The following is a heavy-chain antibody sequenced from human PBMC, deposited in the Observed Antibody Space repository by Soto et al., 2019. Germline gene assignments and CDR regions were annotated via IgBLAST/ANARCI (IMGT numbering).Heavy chain of an antibody. CDR2: ISFDGSNK. Sequence: QVQLVESGGGVVQPGRSERLSCAASGFTFSSYGMHWVRQAPGKGLEWVAVISFDGSNKYYADSVKGRFTISRDNSKNTLYLQMNSLRAEDTAVYYCAKDRRPNYCYGMDVWGLGTAVTVSS. D-gene: IGHD6-25*01. V-gene: IGHV3-30*18. CDR1: GFTFSSYG. CDR3: AKDRRPNYCYGMDV. J-gene: IGHJ6*02.